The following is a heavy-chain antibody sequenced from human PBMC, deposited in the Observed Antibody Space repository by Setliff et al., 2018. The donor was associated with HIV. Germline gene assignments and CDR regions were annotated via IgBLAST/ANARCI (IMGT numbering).Heavy chain of an antibody. CDR1: GGSISSYY. CDR2: TYYSGST. CDR3: ARGGVGYSYGYILDY. D-gene: IGHD5-18*01. V-gene: IGHV4-59*01. Sequence: PSETLSLTCTVSGGSISSYYWSWIRQPPGKGLEWIGYTYYSGSTNYNPSLKSRVTISVDTSKNQFSLKLSSVTAADTAVYYCARGGVGYSYGYILDYWGQGTLVTVSS. J-gene: IGHJ4*02.